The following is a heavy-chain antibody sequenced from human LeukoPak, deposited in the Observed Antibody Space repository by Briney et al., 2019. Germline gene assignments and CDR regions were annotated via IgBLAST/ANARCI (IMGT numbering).Heavy chain of an antibody. Sequence: GGSLRLSCAASGFTFSSYGMHWFRQAPGKGLEWVAFIRYDGSNKYYADSVKGRFTISRDNSKNTLYLQMNSLRAEDTAVYYCAKDTYNWNYSSEDYFDYWGQGTLVTVSS. CDR1: GFTFSSYG. D-gene: IGHD1-7*01. V-gene: IGHV3-30*02. CDR2: IRYDGSNK. J-gene: IGHJ4*02. CDR3: AKDTYNWNYSSEDYFDY.